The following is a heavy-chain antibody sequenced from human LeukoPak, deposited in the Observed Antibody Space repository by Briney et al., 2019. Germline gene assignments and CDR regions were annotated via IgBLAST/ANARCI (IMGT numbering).Heavy chain of an antibody. CDR3: ARVGGPYSSSWSFDY. Sequence: ASVKVSCKASGYTFTGYYMHGVRQAPGQGREGMGWINPNSGGTNYAQKFQGRVTMTRDTSISTAYMELSRLRSDDTAVYYCARVGGPYSSSWSFDYWGQGTLVTVSS. D-gene: IGHD6-13*01. V-gene: IGHV1-2*02. J-gene: IGHJ4*02. CDR2: INPNSGGT. CDR1: GYTFTGYY.